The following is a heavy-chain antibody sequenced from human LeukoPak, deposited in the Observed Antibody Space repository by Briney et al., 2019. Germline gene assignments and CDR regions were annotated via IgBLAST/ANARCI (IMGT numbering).Heavy chain of an antibody. Sequence: ASVKVSCKASGYTFTGYYMHWVRQAPGQGLEWMGWINPNSGGTNYAQKFQGRVTMTRDTSISTAYMELSRLRSDDTAVYYCARVPLRFSGWYNLAFDIWGQGTMVTVSS. CDR2: INPNSGGT. D-gene: IGHD6-19*01. CDR3: ARVPLRFSGWYNLAFDI. CDR1: GYTFTGYY. J-gene: IGHJ3*02. V-gene: IGHV1-2*02.